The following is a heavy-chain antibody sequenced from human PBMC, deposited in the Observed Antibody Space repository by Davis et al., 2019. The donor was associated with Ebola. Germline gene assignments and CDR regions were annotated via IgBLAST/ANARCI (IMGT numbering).Heavy chain of an antibody. CDR2: ISGSGGGT. D-gene: IGHD3-3*01. J-gene: IGHJ4*02. CDR1: GFTFSSYA. Sequence: GESLKISCAASGFTFSSYAMSWVRQAPGKGLEWVSAISGSGGGTYYADSVKGRFTISRDNSKNTLYLQMNSLRAEDTAVYYCAKDTVLRFLEWLFDYWGQGTLVTVSS. CDR3: AKDTVLRFLEWLFDY. V-gene: IGHV3-23*01.